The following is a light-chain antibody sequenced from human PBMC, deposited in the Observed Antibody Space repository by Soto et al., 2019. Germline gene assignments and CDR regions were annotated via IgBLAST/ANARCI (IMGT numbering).Light chain of an antibody. V-gene: IGLV1-40*01. CDR2: GNS. J-gene: IGLJ1*01. Sequence: QSVLTQPPSVSGAPGQMVTISCTGSSSNIGAGYDVHWYQQLPGTAPKLLIYGNSNRPSGVPDRFSGSKSGTSASLAITGLQAEDEADYYCRSYDSSLSGLYVFGTGTKVTVL. CDR1: SSNIGAGYD. CDR3: RSYDSSLSGLYV.